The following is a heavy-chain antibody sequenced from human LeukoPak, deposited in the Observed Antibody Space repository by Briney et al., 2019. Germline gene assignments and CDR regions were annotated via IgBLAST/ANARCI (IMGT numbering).Heavy chain of an antibody. CDR1: GYTFTGYY. CDR3: ARVVSESSSWYPTRYYYYMDV. J-gene: IGHJ6*03. Sequence: GASVKVSCKASGYTFTGYYMHWVRQAPGQGLEWMGWINPNSGGTNYAQKFQGRVTMTRDTSISTAYMELSRLRSDDTAVYYCARVVSESSSWYPTRYYYYMDVWGKGTTVTISS. D-gene: IGHD6-13*01. CDR2: INPNSGGT. V-gene: IGHV1-2*02.